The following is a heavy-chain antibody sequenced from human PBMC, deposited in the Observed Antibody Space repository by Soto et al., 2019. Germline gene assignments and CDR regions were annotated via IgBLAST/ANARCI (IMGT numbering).Heavy chain of an antibody. CDR2: ISSRGNFI. D-gene: IGHD2-8*01. CDR3: ARVQKLYGNSVYYYGMDV. J-gene: IGHJ6*02. Sequence: EVQLVESGGGLVRPGGSLRLSCEASGFIFGNYSMNWVRQAPGKGLEWVSSISSRGNFIYYADSLRGRVTISRDNTQNSLHLQMNSLRVEDTAIYYCARVQKLYGNSVYYYGMDVWGQGTTVTVSS. V-gene: IGHV3-21*01. CDR1: GFIFGNYS.